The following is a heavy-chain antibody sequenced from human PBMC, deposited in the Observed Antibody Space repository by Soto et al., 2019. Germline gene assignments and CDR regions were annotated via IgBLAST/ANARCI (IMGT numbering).Heavy chain of an antibody. D-gene: IGHD3-9*01. CDR1: GFTFSSYA. J-gene: IGHJ5*02. V-gene: IGHV3-7*01. CDR3: ARESPYYDILTGSGWFDP. CDR2: IKQDGSEK. Sequence: EVQLLESGGGLVQPGGSLRLSCAASGFTFSSYAMSWVRQAPGKGLEWVANIKQDGSEKYYVDSVKGRFTISRDNAKNSLYLQMNSLRAEDTAVYYCARESPYYDILTGSGWFDPWGQGTLVTVSS.